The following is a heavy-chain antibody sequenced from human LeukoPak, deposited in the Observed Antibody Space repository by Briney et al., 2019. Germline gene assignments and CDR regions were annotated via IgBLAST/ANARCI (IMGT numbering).Heavy chain of an antibody. CDR1: GGSISSYY. CDR2: IYYSGST. D-gene: IGHD3-22*01. CDR3: ERHARYYDSSGYSFDY. Sequence: PSETLSLTCTVSGGSISSYYWSWIRQPPGKGLEWIGYIYYSGSTNYNPSLKSRVTISVDTSKNQFSLKLSSVTAADTAVYYCERHARYYDSSGYSFDYWGQGTLVTVSS. V-gene: IGHV4-59*08. J-gene: IGHJ4*02.